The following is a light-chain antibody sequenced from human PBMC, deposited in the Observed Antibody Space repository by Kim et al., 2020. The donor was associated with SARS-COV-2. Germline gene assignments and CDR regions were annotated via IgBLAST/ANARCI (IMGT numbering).Light chain of an antibody. V-gene: IGLV3-1*01. CDR3: QTRDSNTPWV. J-gene: IGLJ3*02. CDR1: KLGDKY. CDR2: KDN. Sequence: VSQGQTATINCSGDKLGDKYVSLYQQKPGQSPILVMCKDNRRPSGIPERFSGSNSENTANLTISGTQAVDEADYYCQTRDSNTPWVFGGGTQLTVL.